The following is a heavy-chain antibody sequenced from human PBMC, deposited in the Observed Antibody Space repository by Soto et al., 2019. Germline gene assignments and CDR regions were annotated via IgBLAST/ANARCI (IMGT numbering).Heavy chain of an antibody. D-gene: IGHD3-22*01. CDR3: ARDPPLSMIVVVGVDDF. CDR1: GFTLTNEN. Sequence: LSCTVLGFTLTNENMNWVRQAPGKGLEWVSSISSRSTFINYADSVKGRFTISRDNDKGLVYLQMNSLRAEDTAVYYCARDPPLSMIVVVGVDDFWGQGTLVTVSS. CDR2: ISSRSTFI. V-gene: IGHV3-21*06. J-gene: IGHJ4*02.